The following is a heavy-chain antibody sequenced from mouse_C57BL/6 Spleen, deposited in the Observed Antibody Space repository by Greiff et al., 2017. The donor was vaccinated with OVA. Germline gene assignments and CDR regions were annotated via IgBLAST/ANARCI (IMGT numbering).Heavy chain of an antibody. Sequence: QVQLQQPGAELVMPGASVKLSCKASGYTFTSYWMHWVKQRPGQGLEWIGEIDPSDSYTNYNQKFKGKSTLTVDKSSSTAYMQLSSLTSEDSAVYYCARARTVVARGAMDYWGQGTAVTVSS. CDR1: GYTFTSYW. J-gene: IGHJ4*01. CDR3: ARARTVVARGAMDY. V-gene: IGHV1-69*01. CDR2: IDPSDSYT. D-gene: IGHD1-1*01.